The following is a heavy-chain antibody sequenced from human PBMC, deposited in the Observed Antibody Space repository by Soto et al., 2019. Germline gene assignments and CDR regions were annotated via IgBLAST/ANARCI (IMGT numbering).Heavy chain of an antibody. Sequence: QVQLVESGGGVVQPGRSPRLSCAASGFTFSSYGMHWVRQAPGKGLEWVAVIWYDGSNKYYADSVKGRFTISRDNSKNTLYLQMNSLRAEDTAVYYCARCVVGDCDFDYWGQGTLVTVSS. V-gene: IGHV3-33*01. CDR1: GFTFSSYG. J-gene: IGHJ4*02. D-gene: IGHD2-21*02. CDR2: IWYDGSNK. CDR3: ARCVVGDCDFDY.